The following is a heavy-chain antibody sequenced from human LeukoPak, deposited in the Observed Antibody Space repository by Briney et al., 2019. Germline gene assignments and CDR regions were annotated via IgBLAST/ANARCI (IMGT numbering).Heavy chain of an antibody. V-gene: IGHV3-23*01. J-gene: IGHJ4*02. CDR2: ISWNSGST. Sequence: PGGSLRLSCAASGFTFDDYAMHWVRQAPGKGQEWVSGISWNSGSTYYADSVKGRFTISRDNSKNTLYLQMNSLRAEDTAVYYCAKVPIAVAPYYFDYWGQGTLVTVSS. CDR3: AKVPIAVAPYYFDY. CDR1: GFTFDDYA. D-gene: IGHD6-19*01.